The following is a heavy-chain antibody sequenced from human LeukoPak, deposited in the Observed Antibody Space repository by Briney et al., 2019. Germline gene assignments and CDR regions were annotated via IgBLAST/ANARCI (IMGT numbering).Heavy chain of an antibody. CDR2: ISSSGSTI. D-gene: IGHD3-3*01. V-gene: IGHV3-48*03. Sequence: GGSLRLSCAASGFTFSSYQMNWVRQAPGKGLEWVSYISSSGSTIYYADSVKGRFTISRDNAKNSLSLQMNSLRAEDTAVYYCARDRNADFWSGYYTNYFDYWGQGTLVTVSS. J-gene: IGHJ4*02. CDR3: ARDRNADFWSGYYTNYFDY. CDR1: GFTFSSYQ.